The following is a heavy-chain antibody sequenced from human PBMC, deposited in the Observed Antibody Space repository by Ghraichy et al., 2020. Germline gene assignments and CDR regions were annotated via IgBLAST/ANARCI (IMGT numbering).Heavy chain of an antibody. V-gene: IGHV4-61*01. CDR1: GGSVSSGSYY. CDR3: ARARRYCTNGVCRYWYFDL. CDR2: IYYSGST. Sequence: SETLSLTCTVSGGSVSSGSYYWSWIRQPPGKGLEWIGYIYYSGSTNYNPSLKSRVTISVDTSKNQFSLKLSSVTAADTAVYYCARARRYCTNGVCRYWYFDLWGRGTLVTVSS. D-gene: IGHD2-8*01. J-gene: IGHJ2*01.